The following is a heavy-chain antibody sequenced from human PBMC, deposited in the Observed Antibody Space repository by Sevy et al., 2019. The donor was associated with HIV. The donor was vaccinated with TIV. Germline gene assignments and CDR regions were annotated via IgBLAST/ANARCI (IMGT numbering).Heavy chain of an antibody. CDR2: ISAYNGNT. Sequence: ASVKVSCKASGYAFTSYGISWVRQAAGQGLEWMGWISAYNGNTNYAQKLQGRVTMTTDTSTSTAYMELRSLRSDDTAVYYCASDRSYGDYESFDYWGQGTLVTVSS. J-gene: IGHJ4*02. D-gene: IGHD4-17*01. CDR3: ASDRSYGDYESFDY. V-gene: IGHV1-18*04. CDR1: GYAFTSYG.